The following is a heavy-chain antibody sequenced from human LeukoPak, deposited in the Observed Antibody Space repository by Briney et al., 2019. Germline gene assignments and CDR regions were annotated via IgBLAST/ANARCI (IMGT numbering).Heavy chain of an antibody. Sequence: ASVKVSCKASGYTFTSYGISWVRQAPGQGLEWMGWISAYNGNTNYAQKLQGRVTMTTDTSTSTAYMELRSLRSDDTAVYYCARARSYYYDSSDIDYWGQGTLVTVSS. J-gene: IGHJ4*02. CDR1: GYTFTSYG. D-gene: IGHD3-22*01. V-gene: IGHV1-18*01. CDR2: ISAYNGNT. CDR3: ARARSYYYDSSDIDY.